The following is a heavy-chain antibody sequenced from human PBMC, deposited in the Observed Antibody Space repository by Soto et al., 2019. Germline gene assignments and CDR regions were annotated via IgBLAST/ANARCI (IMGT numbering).Heavy chain of an antibody. CDR2: IYYSGST. CDR1: GGSVSSGSYY. V-gene: IGHV4-61*01. J-gene: IGHJ4*02. Sequence: PSETLSLTCTVSGGSVSSGSYYWSWIRQPPGKGLEWIGYIYYSGSTNYNPSLKSRVTISADTSKNQFSLNLSSVTAADTAVYYCARGGDGYMRHFEYWGQGIQVTVSS. D-gene: IGHD5-12*01. CDR3: ARGGDGYMRHFEY.